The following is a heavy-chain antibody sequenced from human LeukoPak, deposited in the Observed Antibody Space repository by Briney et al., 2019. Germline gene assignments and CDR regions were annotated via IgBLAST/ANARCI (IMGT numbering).Heavy chain of an antibody. CDR3: ARVWVTMIVVVRYAFDI. V-gene: IGHV4-34*01. CDR1: GGSFSGYY. Sequence: SETLSLTCAVYGGSFSGYYWSWIRQPPGKGLEWIGEINHSGSTNYNPSLKSRVTISVDTSKNQFSLKLSSVTAADTAVYYCARVWVTMIVVVRYAFDIWGQGTMVTVSS. D-gene: IGHD3-22*01. CDR2: INHSGST. J-gene: IGHJ3*02.